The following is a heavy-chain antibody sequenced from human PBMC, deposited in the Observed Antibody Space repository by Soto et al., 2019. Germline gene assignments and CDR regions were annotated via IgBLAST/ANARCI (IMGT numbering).Heavy chain of an antibody. Sequence: GGSLRLSCVASGFTFSTYAMTWVRQPPGRGLEWVATILTKDDGAFYADSVKGRFTVSRDDYRSTLFLQINGLRVEDAAVYYCAKDLFPTSGQRFFFDSWGQGSLVTVSS. CDR2: ILTKDDGA. CDR1: GFTFSTYA. V-gene: IGHV3-23*01. CDR3: AKDLFPTSGQRFFFDS. D-gene: IGHD3-10*01. J-gene: IGHJ4*02.